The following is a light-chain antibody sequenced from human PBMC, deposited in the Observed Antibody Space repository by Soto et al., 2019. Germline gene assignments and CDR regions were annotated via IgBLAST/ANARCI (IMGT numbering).Light chain of an antibody. CDR2: AAS. CDR1: QDINNY. V-gene: IGKV1-33*01. J-gene: IGKJ2*01. CDR3: HHFHYLPYT. Sequence: DIQMTQSPSSLSASVGDRVTITCQASQDINNYLNWYQQKPGKAPKLLIYAASNLETGVPSRFSGGGSGTHFTFTISSLQPEDIAAYYCHHFHYLPYTFGQGTKLEIK.